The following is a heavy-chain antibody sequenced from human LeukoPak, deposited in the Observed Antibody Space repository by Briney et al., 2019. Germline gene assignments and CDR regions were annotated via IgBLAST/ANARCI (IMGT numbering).Heavy chain of an antibody. J-gene: IGHJ3*02. CDR2: IYYSGST. D-gene: IGHD3-22*01. CDR3: ARQGGITMIVVIITDDAFDT. CDR1: GGSISSSSYY. V-gene: IGHV4-39*01. Sequence: SETLSLTCTVSGGSISSSSYYWGWIRQPPGKGLEWIGNIYYSGSTYYNPSLKSRVTISVDTSKNQFSLKLSSVTAADTAVYYCARQGGITMIVVIITDDAFDTWGQGTMVTVSS.